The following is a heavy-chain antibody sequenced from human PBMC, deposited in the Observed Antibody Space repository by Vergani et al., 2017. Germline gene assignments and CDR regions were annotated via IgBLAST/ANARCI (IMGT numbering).Heavy chain of an antibody. Sequence: QVQLQESGPGLVKPSETLSLTCTVSGGSISSYYWSWIRQPPGKGLEWIGYIYYSGSTNYNPSLKSRVTISVDTSKNQFSLKLSSVTAADTAVYYCARNPYCGGDCYSDAFDFWGQGTMVTVSS. CDR2: IYYSGST. CDR3: ARNPYCGGDCYSDAFDF. D-gene: IGHD2-21*02. J-gene: IGHJ3*01. V-gene: IGHV4-59*01. CDR1: GGSISSYY.